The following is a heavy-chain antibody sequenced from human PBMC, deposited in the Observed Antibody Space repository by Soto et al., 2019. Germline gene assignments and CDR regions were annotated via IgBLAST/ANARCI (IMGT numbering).Heavy chain of an antibody. J-gene: IGHJ4*02. D-gene: IGHD5-18*01. CDR1: GFTVSSNY. V-gene: IGHV3-53*01. CDR3: AREERGYTYGFDY. Sequence: EVQLVESGGGLIQPGGSLRLSCAASGFTVSSNYMSWVRQAPGKGLEWVSVIFSGGSTYYADSVKGRFTISRDNSKNTVYLQMNSLRGEDTAVYYCAREERGYTYGFDYWGQGTLVTVSS. CDR2: IFSGGST.